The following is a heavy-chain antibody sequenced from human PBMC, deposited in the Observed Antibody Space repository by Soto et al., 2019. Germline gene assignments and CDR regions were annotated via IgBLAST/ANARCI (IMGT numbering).Heavy chain of an antibody. CDR3: ARGRGSGSYYGID. J-gene: IGHJ4*02. CDR1: GYPFSSYR. V-gene: IGHV3-7*01. Sequence: EVQLVEPGGGLVKPGGPLSLSCAASGYPFSSYRMSWVRQAPGKGLEWVPNIKQDGSEKYYVDSVKGRVTISRDNAKNSLYLQMNSLRGEDTAVYYCARGRGSGSYYGIDWGQGTLVTVSS. CDR2: IKQDGSEK. D-gene: IGHD3-10*01.